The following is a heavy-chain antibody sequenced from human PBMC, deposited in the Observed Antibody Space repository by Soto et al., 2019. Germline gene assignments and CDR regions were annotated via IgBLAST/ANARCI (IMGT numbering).Heavy chain of an antibody. CDR2: IYYTGST. Sequence: SETLSLTCTVSGGSITNYYWSWIRQSPGKGLEWIGCIYYTGSTIYNPSLKSRVTISVDTFKNQFSLKLSSVTAADTAVYYCARGRVTMVRGVIIRSSWFDPWGQGTLVTVSS. J-gene: IGHJ5*02. V-gene: IGHV4-59*12. CDR3: ARGRVTMVRGVIIRSSWFDP. CDR1: GGSITNYY. D-gene: IGHD3-10*01.